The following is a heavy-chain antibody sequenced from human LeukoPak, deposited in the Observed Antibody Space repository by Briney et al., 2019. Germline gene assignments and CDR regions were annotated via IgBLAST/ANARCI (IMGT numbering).Heavy chain of an antibody. D-gene: IGHD1-14*01. CDR1: GGSISSGGYY. Sequence: PSQTLSLTCTVSGGSISSGGYYWSWIRQHPGKGLEWIGYIYYSGSTNYNPSLKSRVTISVDTSKNQFSLKLSSVTAADTAVYYCARAEPGWALTDWFDPWGQGTLVTVSS. CDR2: IYYSGST. J-gene: IGHJ5*02. V-gene: IGHV4-31*03. CDR3: ARAEPGWALTDWFDP.